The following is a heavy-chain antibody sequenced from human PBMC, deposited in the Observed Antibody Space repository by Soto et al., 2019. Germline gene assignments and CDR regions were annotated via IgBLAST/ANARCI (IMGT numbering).Heavy chain of an antibody. CDR3: AGDTRGSAGYYYRDV. CDR2: ISAYNGNT. D-gene: IGHD3-10*01. CDR1: GYTFTSYG. V-gene: IGHV1-18*01. J-gene: IGHJ6*03. Sequence: QVQLVQSGAEVKKPGASVKVSCKASGYTFTSYGISWVRQAPGQGLEWMGWISAYNGNTNYAQKLQGRVTMTTDTSTSTVYMELRSLRSDDTAVYYCAGDTRGSAGYYYRDVCGKGTTVTVSS.